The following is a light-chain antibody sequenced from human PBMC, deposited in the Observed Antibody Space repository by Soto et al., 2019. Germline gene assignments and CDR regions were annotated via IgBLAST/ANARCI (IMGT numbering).Light chain of an antibody. CDR3: QHYDNSPPSVT. J-gene: IGKJ3*01. CDR2: GAS. V-gene: IGKV3-20*01. Sequence: EIVLTQSPDTLSLSPGERATLSCRASQSVSSDYLVWYQQKPGQAPRLLIYGASRRATGIPDRFSGSGSGTDFILTISRLEPEDFAVYYCQHYDNSPPSVTFGPGTMVDI. CDR1: QSVSSDY.